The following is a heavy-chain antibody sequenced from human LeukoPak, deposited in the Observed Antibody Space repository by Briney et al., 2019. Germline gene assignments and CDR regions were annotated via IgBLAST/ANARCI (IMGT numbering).Heavy chain of an antibody. CDR3: ARSHRPYYDFWSGYYFRSPDNQNYYYYYGMDV. Sequence: GGSLRLSCAASGFTFSSYAMHWVRQAPGKGLEWVAVISYDGSNKYYADSVKGRFTISRDNSKNTLYLQMNSLRAEDTAVYYCARSHRPYYDFWSGYYFRSPDNQNYYYYYGMDVWGQGTTVTVSS. J-gene: IGHJ6*02. CDR2: ISYDGSNK. CDR1: GFTFSSYA. V-gene: IGHV3-30-3*01. D-gene: IGHD3-3*01.